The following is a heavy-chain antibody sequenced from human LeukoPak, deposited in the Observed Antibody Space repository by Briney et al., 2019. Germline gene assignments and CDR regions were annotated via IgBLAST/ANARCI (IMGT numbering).Heavy chain of an antibody. CDR3: ARQYGAHDY. J-gene: IGHJ4*02. CDR2: IYYSGST. D-gene: IGHD4-17*01. CDR1: GGSISSSNYY. V-gene: IGHV4-39*01. Sequence: SETLSLTCTVSGGSISSSNYYWGWVRQPPGRGLEWIGTIYYSGSTYYNPSLKSRVTISVDTSMNQFSPKLSSVTAADTAVYYCARQYGAHDYWGQGTLVTVSS.